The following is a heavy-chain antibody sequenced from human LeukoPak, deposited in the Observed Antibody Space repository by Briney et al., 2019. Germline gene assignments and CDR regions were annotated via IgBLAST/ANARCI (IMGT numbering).Heavy chain of an antibody. J-gene: IGHJ4*02. CDR3: ARDDPHYDILTGYYPIDS. D-gene: IGHD3-9*01. Sequence: TGGSLRLSCAASGFTFDDYGMSWVRQAPGKGLEWVAFLRYDGSNQYYADSVQGRFTISRDNSKNTLYLQMYSLRAEDTAVYYCARDDPHYDILTGYYPIDSWGQGTLVTVSP. CDR2: LRYDGSNQ. CDR1: GFTFDDYG. V-gene: IGHV3-30*02.